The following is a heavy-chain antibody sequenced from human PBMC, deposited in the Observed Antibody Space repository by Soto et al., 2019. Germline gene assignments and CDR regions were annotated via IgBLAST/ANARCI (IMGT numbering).Heavy chain of an antibody. CDR2: ISYSGST. D-gene: IGHD3-22*01. CDR1: GGSISSGDYY. CDR3: ARGEVGMNDY. V-gene: IGHV4-30-4*01. Sequence: QVQLQESGPGLVKPSQTLSLTCTVSGGSISSGDYYWSWIRQPPGKGLEWIGYISYSGSTYYNPSLKSQVTPSAETSKYQFSMKLSSVTAAETALYYCARGEVGMNDYWGQGILVTVSS. J-gene: IGHJ4*02.